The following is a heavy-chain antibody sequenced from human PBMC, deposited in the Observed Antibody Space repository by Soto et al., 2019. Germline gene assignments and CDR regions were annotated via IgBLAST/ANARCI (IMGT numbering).Heavy chain of an antibody. CDR3: AREAAGILNWFDP. CDR1: GGSISSGGYY. CDR2: IYYSGSS. V-gene: IGHV4-31*03. Sequence: QVQLQESGPGLVKPSQTLSLTCTVSGGSISSGGYYWSWIRQHPGKGLEWIGYIYYSGSSYYNPSLKSRVTISVDTSKNQFSLKLSSVTAADTAVYYCAREAAGILNWFDPWGQGTLVTVSS. J-gene: IGHJ5*02. D-gene: IGHD6-25*01.